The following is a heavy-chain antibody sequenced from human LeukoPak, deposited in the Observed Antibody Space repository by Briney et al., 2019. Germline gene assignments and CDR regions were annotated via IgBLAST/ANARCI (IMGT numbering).Heavy chain of an antibody. CDR3: ARRTPARGFDF. CDR1: GFIVSSIH. J-gene: IGHJ4*02. CDR2: IHNSGNT. D-gene: IGHD3-10*01. V-gene: IGHV3-53*01. Sequence: GGSLRLSCAASGFIVSSIHMSWVRQAPGKGLEWVSVIHNSGNTYYADSVKGRFTISRDNSKNTLYLQMNSLRAEVTAEYYCARRTPARGFDFWGQGTLVTVSS.